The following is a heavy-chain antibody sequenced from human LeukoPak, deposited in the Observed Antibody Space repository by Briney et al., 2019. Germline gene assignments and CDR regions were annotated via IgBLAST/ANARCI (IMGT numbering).Heavy chain of an antibody. J-gene: IGHJ4*02. CDR3: AKEYSGSQFDY. CDR2: VGYDGSNK. D-gene: IGHD1-26*01. Sequence: GGSLRLSCAASGFTFSSHGMQWVRQAPGKGLEWVAVVGYDGSNKHYADSVRGRFTISRDNSKDTLYLQMNSLRAEDTAVYYCAKEYSGSQFDYWGQGTLVTVSS. V-gene: IGHV3-30*18. CDR1: GFTFSSHG.